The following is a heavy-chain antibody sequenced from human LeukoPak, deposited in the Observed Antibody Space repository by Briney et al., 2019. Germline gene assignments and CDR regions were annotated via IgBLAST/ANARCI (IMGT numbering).Heavy chain of an antibody. CDR1: GGSISSGDYY. CDR3: ASHFHDGSGYYSFDY. J-gene: IGHJ4*02. D-gene: IGHD3-22*01. CDR2: IFSNDER. V-gene: IGHV2-26*01. Sequence: QTLSLTCTASGGSISSGDYYWSWIRQPPGKALEWLAHIFSNDERSYSTSLKSRLTISKDTSKSQVVLTLTNMGPVDTGTYYCASHFHDGSGYYSFDYWGQGTLVTVSS.